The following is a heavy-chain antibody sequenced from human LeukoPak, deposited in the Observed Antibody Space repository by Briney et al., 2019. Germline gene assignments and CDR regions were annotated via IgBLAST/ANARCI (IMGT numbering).Heavy chain of an antibody. J-gene: IGHJ4*02. D-gene: IGHD3-9*01. V-gene: IGHV3-23*01. CDR2: ISGSGGST. Sequence: PGGSLRLSCAASGFTFSTYAMSWVRQAPGKGLEWVSAISGSGGSTDYADSVKGRFTISRDNSKNTLYVQMNSLRAEDKAVYYCAKPRDILTGYYSFDYWGQGTLVTVSS. CDR3: AKPRDILTGYYSFDY. CDR1: GFTFSTYA.